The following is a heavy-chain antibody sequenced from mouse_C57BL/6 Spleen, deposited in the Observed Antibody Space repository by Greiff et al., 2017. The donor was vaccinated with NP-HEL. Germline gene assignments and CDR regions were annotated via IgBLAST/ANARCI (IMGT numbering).Heavy chain of an antibody. CDR3: TRSSPYAMDY. D-gene: IGHD1-1*01. CDR1: GYTFTDYE. J-gene: IGHJ4*01. V-gene: IGHV1-15*01. Sequence: QVQLQQSGAELVRPGASVTLSCKASGYTFTDYEMHWVKQTPVHGLEWIGAIDPETGGTAYNQKFKGKAILTADKSSSTAYMELRSLTSEDSAVYYCTRSSPYAMDYGGQGTSVTVSS. CDR2: IDPETGGT.